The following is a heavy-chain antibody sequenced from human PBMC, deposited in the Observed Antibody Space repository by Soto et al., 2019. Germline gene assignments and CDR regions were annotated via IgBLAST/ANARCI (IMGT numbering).Heavy chain of an antibody. D-gene: IGHD5-18*01. Sequence: PGGSLRLSCAASGFTFSSYAMHWVRQAPGKGLEYVSAISSNGGSTYYANSVKGRFTISRDNSKNTLYLQMGSLRAEDMAVYYCARDLAISLFDYWGQGTLVTVSS. CDR2: ISSNGGST. CDR1: GFTFSSYA. CDR3: ARDLAISLFDY. J-gene: IGHJ4*02. V-gene: IGHV3-64*01.